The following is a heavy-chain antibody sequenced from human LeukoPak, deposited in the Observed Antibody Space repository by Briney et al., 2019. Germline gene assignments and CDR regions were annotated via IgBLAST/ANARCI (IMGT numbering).Heavy chain of an antibody. CDR2: IGTAGDT. D-gene: IGHD1-1*01. CDR1: GFTVSSNY. Sequence: GGSLRLSCAASGFTVSSNYMSWVRQAPGKGLEWVSVIGTAGDTYYAGSVKGRFTISRENAKNSLYLQMNSLRAEDTAVYYCARALTTLTYEGYWGQGTLVTVSS. V-gene: IGHV3-13*01. J-gene: IGHJ4*02. CDR3: ARALTTLTYEGY.